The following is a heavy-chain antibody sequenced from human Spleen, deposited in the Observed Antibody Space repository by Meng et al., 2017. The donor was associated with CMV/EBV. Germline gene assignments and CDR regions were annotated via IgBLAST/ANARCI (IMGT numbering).Heavy chain of an antibody. CDR2: IKQDGSEK. CDR3: ARVYSGSYYGY. D-gene: IGHD1-26*01. V-gene: IGHV3-7*01. J-gene: IGHJ4*02. Sequence: GGSLRLSCATSGFTFSSYWMNWVRQAPGKGLEWVANIKQDGSEKYYVDSVKGRFTISRDNAKNSLYLQMNSLRAEGTAVYYCARVYSGSYYGYWGQGTLVTVSS. CDR1: GFTFSSYW.